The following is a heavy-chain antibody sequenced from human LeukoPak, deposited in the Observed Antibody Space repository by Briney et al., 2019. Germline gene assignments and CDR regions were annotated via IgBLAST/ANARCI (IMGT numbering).Heavy chain of an antibody. D-gene: IGHD3-22*01. J-gene: IGHJ3*02. CDR1: GFTFDDYA. CDR3: AKENGGDYYDSSGYYPGAFDI. Sequence: GGXLRLSCAASGFTFDDYAMHWVRQAPGKGVEWVSLISGDGGSTYYAESVKGGFTISRDNSKNSLYLQMKSLRNEDTALYYCAKENGGDYYDSSGYYPGAFDIWGQGTMVTVSS. V-gene: IGHV3-43*02. CDR2: ISGDGGST.